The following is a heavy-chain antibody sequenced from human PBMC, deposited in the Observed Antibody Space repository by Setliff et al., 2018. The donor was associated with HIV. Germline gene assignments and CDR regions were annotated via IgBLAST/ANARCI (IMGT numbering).Heavy chain of an antibody. CDR2: IYYSGST. CDR1: GGSISSSSYY. J-gene: IGHJ5*02. V-gene: IGHV4-39*01. D-gene: IGHD5-18*01. CDR3: ARPGLVYSYGGKIDP. Sequence: SETLSLTCTVSGGSISSSSYYWGWIRQPPGKGLEWIGSIYYSGSTYYNPSLKSRVTISVDTSKNQFSLKLSSVTAADTAVYYCARPGLVYSYGGKIDPWGQGTLVTVSS.